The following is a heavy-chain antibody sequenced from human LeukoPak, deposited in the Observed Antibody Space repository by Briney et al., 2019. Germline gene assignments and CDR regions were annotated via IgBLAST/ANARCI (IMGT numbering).Heavy chain of an antibody. Sequence: SETLSLTCTVSGGSISSSSYYWGWIRQPPGKGLEWIGSIYYSGSTYYNPSLKSRVTISVDTSKNQFSLKLSSVTAADTAVYYCARGSSSWYVGSLPFDYWGQGTLVTVSS. CDR1: GGSISSSSYY. J-gene: IGHJ4*02. D-gene: IGHD6-13*01. CDR3: ARGSSSWYVGSLPFDY. CDR2: IYYSGST. V-gene: IGHV4-39*07.